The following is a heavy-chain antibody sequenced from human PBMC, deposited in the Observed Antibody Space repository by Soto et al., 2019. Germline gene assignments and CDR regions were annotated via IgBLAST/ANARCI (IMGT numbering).Heavy chain of an antibody. CDR3: ARDLVHNWFDP. V-gene: IGHV4-59*01. Sequence: SETLSLTCTVYGGSISSYYWSWIRQPPGKGLEWIGYIYYSGSTNYNPSLKSRVTISVDTSKNQFSLKLSSVTAADTAVYYCARDLVHNWFDPWGQGTLVTVSS. J-gene: IGHJ5*02. D-gene: IGHD6-13*01. CDR1: GGSISSYY. CDR2: IYYSGST.